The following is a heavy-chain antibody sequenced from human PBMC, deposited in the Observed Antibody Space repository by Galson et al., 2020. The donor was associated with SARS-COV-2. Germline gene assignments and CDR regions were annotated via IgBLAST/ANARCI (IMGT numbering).Heavy chain of an antibody. CDR2: IYYSGST. CDR1: GGSISSSSYY. D-gene: IGHD2-21*01. V-gene: IGHV4-39*01. CDR3: ASEEVEMAIGSDHYYGMDV. Sequence: SQTLSLTCTVSGGSISSSSYYWGWIRQPPGKGLEWIGSIYYSGSTYYNPSLKSRVTISVDTSKNQFSLKLSSVTAADTVVYYCASEEVEMAIGSDHYYGMDVWGQGTTVTVSS. J-gene: IGHJ6*02.